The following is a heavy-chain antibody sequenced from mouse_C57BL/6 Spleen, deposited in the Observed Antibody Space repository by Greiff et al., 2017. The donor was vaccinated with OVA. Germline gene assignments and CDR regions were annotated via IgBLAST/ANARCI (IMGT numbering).Heavy chain of an antibody. J-gene: IGHJ4*01. D-gene: IGHD2-4*01. CDR2: INPNNGGT. V-gene: IGHV1-22*01. CDR1: GYTFTDYN. Sequence: VQLQQSGPELVKPGASVKMSCKASGYTFTDYNMPWVKQSHGKSLEWIGYINPNNGGTSYNQKFKGKATLTVNKSSSTAYMELRSLTSEDSAVYYCARGYDYDWGYYAMDYWGQGTSVTVSS. CDR3: ARGYDYDWGYYAMDY.